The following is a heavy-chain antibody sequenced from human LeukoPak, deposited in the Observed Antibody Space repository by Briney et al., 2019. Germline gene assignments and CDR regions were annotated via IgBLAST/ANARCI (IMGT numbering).Heavy chain of an antibody. CDR2: ISGSGGST. V-gene: IGHV3-23*01. D-gene: IGHD5-12*01. J-gene: IGHJ3*02. CDR1: GFTFSSYA. Sequence: GGSLRLSCAASGFTFSSYAMSWVRQAPGKGLEWVSAISGSGGSTYYADSVKGRFTISRDNSKNTLYLQMNSLRAEDTAVYYCATRSGYDFFVLAFDIWGQGTMVTVSS. CDR3: ATRSGYDFFVLAFDI.